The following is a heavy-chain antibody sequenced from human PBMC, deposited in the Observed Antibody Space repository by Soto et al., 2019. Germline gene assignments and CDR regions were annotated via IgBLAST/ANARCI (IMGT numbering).Heavy chain of an antibody. CDR1: GGSFSGYY. Sequence: SETLSLTCAVYGGSFSGYYWSWIRQPPGKGLEWIGEINHSGSTNYNPSLKSRVTISVDTSKNQFSLKLSSVTAADTAVYYCARGARHVLRYFDWLLGGYYFDYWGQGTLVTVSS. CDR2: INHSGST. D-gene: IGHD3-9*01. J-gene: IGHJ4*02. CDR3: ARGARHVLRYFDWLLGGYYFDY. V-gene: IGHV4-34*01.